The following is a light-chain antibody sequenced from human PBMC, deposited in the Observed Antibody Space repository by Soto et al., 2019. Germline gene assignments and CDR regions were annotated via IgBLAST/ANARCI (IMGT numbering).Light chain of an antibody. J-gene: IGKJ2*01. CDR2: GAS. V-gene: IGKV3-15*01. CDR3: QQYNNWLPQI. CDR1: QSVSSN. Sequence: IVMTQTPATLSVTPGQRATLSCRASQSVSSNLAWYQQNPGQAHRLLIYGASTRATGIPARFSGSGSGTEVALTISRLQSGGFAVYYWQQYNNWLPQIFGQGTKLEI.